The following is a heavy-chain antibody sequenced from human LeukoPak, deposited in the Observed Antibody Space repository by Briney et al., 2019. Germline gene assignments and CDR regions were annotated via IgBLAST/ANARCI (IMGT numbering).Heavy chain of an antibody. CDR3: ARALPYYDFWSGSTCFDH. J-gene: IGHJ4*02. CDR1: GFTFSSYS. Sequence: PGGSLRLSCAASGFTFSSYSMNWARQAPGKGLEWVSSISSSSSYVYYADSVKGRFTISRDNAKNSLYLQMNSLRAEDTAVYYCARALPYYDFWSGSTCFDHWGQGTLVTVSS. CDR2: ISSSSSYV. V-gene: IGHV3-21*01. D-gene: IGHD3-3*01.